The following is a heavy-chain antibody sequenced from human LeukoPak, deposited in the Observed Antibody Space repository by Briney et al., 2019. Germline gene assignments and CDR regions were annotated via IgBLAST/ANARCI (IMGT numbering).Heavy chain of an antibody. CDR1: GGSFSGYY. Sequence: PSETLSLTCAVYGGSFSGYYWSWIRQPPGKGLEWIGEINHSGSTNYNPSLKSRVTISVDTSKNQFSLKLSSVTAADTAVYYCASRDIVPNWFDPWGQGTLVTVSS. D-gene: IGHD2-8*01. CDR3: ASRDIVPNWFDP. CDR2: INHSGST. V-gene: IGHV4-34*01. J-gene: IGHJ5*02.